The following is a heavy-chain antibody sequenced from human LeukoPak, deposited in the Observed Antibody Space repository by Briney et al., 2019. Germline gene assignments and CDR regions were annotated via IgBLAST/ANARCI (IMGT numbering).Heavy chain of an antibody. Sequence: SQTLSLTCTVSGGSISSGDYYWSWIRQPPGKGLEWIGYIYYSGSTYYNPSLKSRVTISVDTSKNQFSLKLSSVTAADTAVYYCARQSKMGISWFDPWGQGTLVTVSS. CDR3: ARQSKMGISWFDP. J-gene: IGHJ5*02. V-gene: IGHV4-30-4*08. CDR1: GGSISSGDYY. CDR2: IYYSGST. D-gene: IGHD7-27*01.